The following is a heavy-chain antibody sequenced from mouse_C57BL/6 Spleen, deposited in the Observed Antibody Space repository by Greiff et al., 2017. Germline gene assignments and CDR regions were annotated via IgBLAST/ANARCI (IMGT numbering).Heavy chain of an antibody. CDR1: GYAFTNYL. V-gene: IGHV1-54*01. D-gene: IGHD3-2*02. Sequence: QVQLKQSGAELVRPGTSVKVSCKASGYAFTNYLIEWVKQRPGQGLEWIGVINPGSGGTNYNEKFKGKATLTADKSSSTAYMQLSSLTSEDSAVYFCAKEKIDSSGSAWFAYWGQGTLVTVSA. J-gene: IGHJ3*01. CDR2: INPGSGGT. CDR3: AKEKIDSSGSAWFAY.